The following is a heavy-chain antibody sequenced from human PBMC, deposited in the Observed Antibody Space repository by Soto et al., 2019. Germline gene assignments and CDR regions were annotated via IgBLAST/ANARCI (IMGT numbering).Heavy chain of an antibody. CDR1: GGTFSSYA. CDR2: IIPIFGTA. D-gene: IGHD6-13*01. J-gene: IGHJ4*02. Sequence: GASVKVSCKASGGTFSSYAISWVRQAPGQGLEWMGGIIPIFGTANYAQKFQGRVTFTADASTSTVYMELSSLRSEDTAVYYCARDLAAGDYWGQGTLVTVSS. V-gene: IGHV1-69*13. CDR3: ARDLAAGDY.